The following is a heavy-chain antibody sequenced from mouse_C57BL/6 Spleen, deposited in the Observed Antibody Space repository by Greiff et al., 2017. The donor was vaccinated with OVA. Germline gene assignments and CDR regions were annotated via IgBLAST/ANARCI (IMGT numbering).Heavy chain of an antibody. CDR1: GYSITSGYD. J-gene: IGHJ1*03. CDR2: ISYSGST. CDR3: ARDYDGYYWYFDV. Sequence: EVHLVESGPGMVKPSQSLSLTCTVTGYSITSGYDWHWIRHFPGNKLEWMGYISYSGSTNYNPSLKSRISITHDTSKNHFFLKLNSVTTEDTATDDCARDYDGYYWYFDVWGTGTTVTVSS. D-gene: IGHD2-3*01. V-gene: IGHV3-1*01.